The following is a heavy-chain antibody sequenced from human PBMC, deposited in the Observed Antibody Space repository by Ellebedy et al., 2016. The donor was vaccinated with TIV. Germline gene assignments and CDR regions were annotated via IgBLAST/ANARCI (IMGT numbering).Heavy chain of an antibody. CDR2: ISYDGSNK. V-gene: IGHV3-30*18. D-gene: IGHD3-10*01. J-gene: IGHJ4*02. Sequence: GESLKISXAASGFTFSSYGMHWVRQAPGKGLEWVAVISYDGSNKYYADSVKGRFTISRDNSKNTLYLQMNSLRAEDTAVYYCAKDPSGPRGSDYWGQGTLVTVSS. CDR3: AKDPSGPRGSDY. CDR1: GFTFSSYG.